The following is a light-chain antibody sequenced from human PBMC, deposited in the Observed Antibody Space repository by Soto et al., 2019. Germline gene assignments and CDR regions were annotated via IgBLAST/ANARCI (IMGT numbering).Light chain of an antibody. J-gene: IGLJ1*01. CDR1: SSDVGGYNY. V-gene: IGLV2-14*03. CDR2: DVT. CDR3: ISFTSRHIYV. Sequence: QSVLTQPASVSGSPGQSITISCTGTSSDVGGYNYVSWYQQHPGRAPKLIIYDVTNRPSGISNRFSGSKSGNTASLTISGLQTEEEADYYCISFTSRHIYVFGTGTKVTVL.